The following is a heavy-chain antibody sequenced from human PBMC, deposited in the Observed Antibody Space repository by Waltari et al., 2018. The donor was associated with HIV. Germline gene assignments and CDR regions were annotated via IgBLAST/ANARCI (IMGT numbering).Heavy chain of an antibody. V-gene: IGHV6-1*01. D-gene: IGHD6-19*01. J-gene: IGHJ5*02. CDR3: VRGGQWLNWFGP. Sequence: QGPLQQSGPGLGKPSQTLSLTCVSSGDSVSRTTAAWNWIRQSPSRGLECLGRTYYRSRWYNEYAVSVKSRITINQDTSKNQFSLQLKSVTPEDTAVYYCVRGGQWLNWFGPWGPGTLVTVSS. CDR2: TYYRSRWYN. CDR1: GDSVSRTTAA.